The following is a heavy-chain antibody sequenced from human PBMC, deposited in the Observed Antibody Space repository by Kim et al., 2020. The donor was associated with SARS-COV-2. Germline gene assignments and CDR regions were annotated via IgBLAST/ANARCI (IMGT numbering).Heavy chain of an antibody. CDR3: ARILYSSTTLRSGNY. J-gene: IGHJ4*02. V-gene: IGHV3-21*01. D-gene: IGHD2-2*01. CDR1: GFTFSSYS. CDR2: ISSSSSYI. Sequence: GGSLRLSCAASGFTFSSYSMNWVRQAPGKGLEWVSSISSSSSYIYYADSVKGRFTISRDNAKNSLYLQMNSLRAEDTAVYYCARILYSSTTLRSGNYWGQGTLVTVSS.